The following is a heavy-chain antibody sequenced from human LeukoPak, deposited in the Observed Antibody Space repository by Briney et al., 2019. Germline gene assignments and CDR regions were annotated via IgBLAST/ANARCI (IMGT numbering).Heavy chain of an antibody. CDR3: ARDPGDYGDYVSEPYYYYYYMDV. V-gene: IGHV1-46*01. CDR1: GYTFTSYY. Sequence: ASVKVSCKASGYTFTSYYMHWVRQAPGQGLEWMGIINPSGGSTSYAQKFQGRVTMTRDTSTSTVYMELSSLRSEDTAVYYCARDPGDYGDYVSEPYYYYYYMDVWGKGTTVTISS. CDR2: INPSGGST. J-gene: IGHJ6*03. D-gene: IGHD4-17*01.